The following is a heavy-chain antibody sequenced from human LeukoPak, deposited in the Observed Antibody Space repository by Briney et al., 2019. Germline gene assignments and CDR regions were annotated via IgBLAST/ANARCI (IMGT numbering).Heavy chain of an antibody. J-gene: IGHJ4*02. CDR1: GGSISSYY. D-gene: IGHD6-6*01. V-gene: IGHV4-59*01. CDR3: ARGSWSSSIDY. Sequence: SETLSLTCTVSGGSISSYYWSWIRQPPGKGLEWIGYIYYSGSTNYNPSLKSRVTISVDTSKNQFSLKLSSVTAADTAVYYCARGSWSSSIDYWGQGTLVTVSS. CDR2: IYYSGST.